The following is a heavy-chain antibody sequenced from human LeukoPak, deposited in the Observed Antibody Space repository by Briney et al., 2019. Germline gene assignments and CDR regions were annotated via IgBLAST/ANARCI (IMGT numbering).Heavy chain of an antibody. CDR3: AKDRQWVATTDY. CDR1: GFTFSSYS. Sequence: GGSLRLSCAASGFTFSSYSMNWVRQAPGKGLEWVSAISGSGDSTYYSDSVKGRFTISRDNSKNTLYLHMNSLRADDTAVYFCAKDRQWVATTDYWGQGTLVTVSS. J-gene: IGHJ4*02. V-gene: IGHV3-23*01. CDR2: ISGSGDST. D-gene: IGHD6-19*01.